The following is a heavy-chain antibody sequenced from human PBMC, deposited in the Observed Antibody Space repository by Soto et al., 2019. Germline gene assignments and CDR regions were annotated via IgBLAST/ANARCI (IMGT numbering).Heavy chain of an antibody. CDR3: AKARRSYDSSSYCFDY. J-gene: IGHJ4*02. V-gene: IGHV3-30*18. D-gene: IGHD3-22*01. CDR2: ISFDGSKK. Sequence: GGSLRLSCAASGFTFSNYAMNWVRQTPGKGLEWVAVISFDGSKKYYTDSVKGRFTISRDNAKSALYLQMNSLRAEDTALYYCAKARRSYDSSSYCFDYWGQGTLVTVSS. CDR1: GFTFSNYA.